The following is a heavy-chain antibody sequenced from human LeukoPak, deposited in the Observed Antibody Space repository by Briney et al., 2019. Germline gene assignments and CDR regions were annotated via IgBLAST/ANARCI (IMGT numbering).Heavy chain of an antibody. Sequence: GGSLRLSCAASGFTVSSNYMSWIRQAPGKGLEWVSYISSSGSTIYYADSVKGRFTISRDNAKNSLYLQMNSLRAEDTAVYYCARVGGAHCGGDCYSFDAFDIWGQGTMVTVSS. CDR1: GFTVSSNY. J-gene: IGHJ3*02. CDR2: ISSSGSTI. V-gene: IGHV3-11*01. CDR3: ARVGGAHCGGDCYSFDAFDI. D-gene: IGHD2-21*02.